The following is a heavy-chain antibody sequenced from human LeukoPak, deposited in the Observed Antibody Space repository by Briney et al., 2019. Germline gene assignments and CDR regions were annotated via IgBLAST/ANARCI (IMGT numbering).Heavy chain of an antibody. D-gene: IGHD5-18*01. Sequence: PGGSLRLSCAASGFTFSSYAMSWVRQAPGKGLEWVSAISGSGGSTHYADSVKGRFTISRDNSKNTLYLQMNSLRAEDTAVYYCAKGLGGYSYGRIDYWGQGTLVTVSS. J-gene: IGHJ4*02. CDR1: GFTFSSYA. V-gene: IGHV3-23*01. CDR3: AKGLGGYSYGRIDY. CDR2: ISGSGGST.